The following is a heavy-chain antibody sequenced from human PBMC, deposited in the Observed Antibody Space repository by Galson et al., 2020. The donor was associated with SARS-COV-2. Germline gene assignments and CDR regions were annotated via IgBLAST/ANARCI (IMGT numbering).Heavy chain of an antibody. V-gene: IGHV1-46*01. CDR3: ARVGQAATFPYYYYGMDV. CDR2: INPSGGST. Sequence: ASVKVSCKASGYTFTSYYMNWVRQAPGQGLEWMGIINPSGGSTSYAQKFQGRVTMTRDTSTSTVYMELSSLRSEDTAVYYCARVGQAATFPYYYYGMDVWGQGTTVTVSS. J-gene: IGHJ6*02. CDR1: GYTFTSYY. D-gene: IGHD1-26*01.